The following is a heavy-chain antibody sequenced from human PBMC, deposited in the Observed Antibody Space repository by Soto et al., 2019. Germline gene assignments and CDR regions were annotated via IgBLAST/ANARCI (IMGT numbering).Heavy chain of an antibody. V-gene: IGHV1-69*12. D-gene: IGHD6-19*01. CDR3: ARGSARSSGWLDLSD. CDR2: IIPIFGTA. Sequence: QVQLVQSGAEVKKXGXSVXXXCKASGGTFSSYAISWVRQAPGQGLEWMGGIIPIFGTANYAQKFQGRVTITADESTSTAYMELSSLRSEDTAVYYCARGSARSSGWLDLSDWGQGTLVTVSS. J-gene: IGHJ4*02. CDR1: GGTFSSYA.